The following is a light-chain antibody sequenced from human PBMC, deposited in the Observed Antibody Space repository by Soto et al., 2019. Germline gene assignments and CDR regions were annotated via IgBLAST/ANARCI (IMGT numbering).Light chain of an antibody. CDR3: LQHNSYPLT. Sequence: IQMTQSPTSLSASVGDRVTITCRASQGIRYDVAWFQQKPGKAPKRLIYAAASFESGVPSRFSGSGSGTEFTLTISSLQPDDFATYYCLQHNSYPLTFGGGTKVEIK. J-gene: IGKJ4*01. V-gene: IGKV1-17*01. CDR2: AAA. CDR1: QGIRYD.